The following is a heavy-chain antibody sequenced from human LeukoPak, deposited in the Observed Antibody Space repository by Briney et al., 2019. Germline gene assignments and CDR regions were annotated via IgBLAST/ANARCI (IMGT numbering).Heavy chain of an antibody. CDR3: ARGGSGYYYVGAFDI. D-gene: IGHD3-22*01. V-gene: IGHV3-7*01. J-gene: IGHJ3*02. CDR1: GFTFSSYW. CDR2: IKQDGSEK. Sequence: PGGSLRLSCAASGFTFSSYWMSWVRQAPGKGLEWVANIKQDGSEKYYVDSVKGRFTISRDNAKNSLYLQMNSLRAEDTAVYYCARGGSGYYYVGAFDIWGQGTMVTVSS.